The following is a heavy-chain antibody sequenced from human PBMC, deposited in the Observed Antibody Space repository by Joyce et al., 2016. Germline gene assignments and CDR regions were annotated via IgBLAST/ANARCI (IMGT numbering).Heavy chain of an antibody. J-gene: IGHJ3*02. V-gene: IGHV3-30-3*01. Sequence: QVELVESGGGVVQPGGSLRLSCAASGVTFNLYAMHWVRQAPGKGLEWLAIISTDEINTCYCGSVKRRFTFSRDNSKNTLFLQMNNLNPEDTAVYYWARRPGTGRLPGPLDSWGQGTMVTVSS. CDR2: ISTDEINT. CDR1: GVTFNLYA. CDR3: ARRPGTGRLPGPLDS. D-gene: IGHD4-11*01.